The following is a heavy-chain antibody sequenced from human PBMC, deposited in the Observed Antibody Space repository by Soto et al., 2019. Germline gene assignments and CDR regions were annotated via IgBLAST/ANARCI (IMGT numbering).Heavy chain of an antibody. CDR3: ARDKKVAVAGTPRGWFDP. J-gene: IGHJ5*02. V-gene: IGHV1-2*04. CDR1: GYTFTGYY. CDR2: INPNSGGT. Sequence: QVQLVQSGAEVKKPGASVKVSCKASGYTFTGYYMHWVRQAPGQGLEWMGWINPNSGGTNYAQKFQGWVTMTRDTSLSTAYMELSRLRSDDKAVYYCARDKKVAVAGTPRGWFDPWGQGTLVTVSS. D-gene: IGHD6-19*01.